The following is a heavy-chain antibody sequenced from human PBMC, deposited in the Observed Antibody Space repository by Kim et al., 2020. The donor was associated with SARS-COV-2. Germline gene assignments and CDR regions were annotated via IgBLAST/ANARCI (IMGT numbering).Heavy chain of an antibody. Sequence: GGSLRLSCAASGFTFSDYDMTWIRQAPGKGLEWVSIISSSGSNTYYADSVKGRFTISRDNAKNTLYLQMNSLRAEDTAVYYCARRYASSRGAFDIWGQGTMVTVSS. CDR1: GFTFSDYD. CDR2: ISSSGSNT. D-gene: IGHD1-1*01. CDR3: ARRYASSRGAFDI. J-gene: IGHJ3*02. V-gene: IGHV3-23*01.